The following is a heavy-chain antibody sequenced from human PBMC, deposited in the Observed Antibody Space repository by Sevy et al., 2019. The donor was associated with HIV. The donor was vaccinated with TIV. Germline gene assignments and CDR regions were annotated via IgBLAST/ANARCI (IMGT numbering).Heavy chain of an antibody. Sequence: GGSLRLSCIGSGFSFSYYGIHWVRQSPGKGLDWVALISHDGIDEYYAHSVKGRFTISRDNSKNTVYLEMNSLRNEDTAIYFCANAYSGSYSHSYLYALDVWGRGTTVTVSS. CDR2: ISHDGIDE. CDR1: GFSFSYYG. V-gene: IGHV3-30*18. J-gene: IGHJ6*02. D-gene: IGHD1-26*01. CDR3: ANAYSGSYSHSYLYALDV.